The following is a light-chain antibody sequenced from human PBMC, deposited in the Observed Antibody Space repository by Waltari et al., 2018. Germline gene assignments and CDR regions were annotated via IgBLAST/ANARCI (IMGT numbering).Light chain of an antibody. CDR3: AAWDDSLKTVI. CDR2: SND. Sequence: QSVLTQPPSASGTPGQRVTISCSGSSSNIGSNTVNWYQQLPGTAPKLLIYSNDQRPSGVPDRFSGSKSGTSAYLAISGLQSEDEAGYYCAAWDDSLKTVIVGGGTKLTVL. J-gene: IGLJ2*01. V-gene: IGLV1-44*01. CDR1: SSNIGSNT.